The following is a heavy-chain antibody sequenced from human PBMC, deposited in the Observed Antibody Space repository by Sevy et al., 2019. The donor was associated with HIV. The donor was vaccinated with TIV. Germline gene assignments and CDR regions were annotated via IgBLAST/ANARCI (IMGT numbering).Heavy chain of an antibody. CDR3: ARGPPGGGVATTFPRPYYYYYGMDV. V-gene: IGHV4-34*01. CDR2: INHSGST. Sequence: SETLSLTCAVYGGSFSGYYWSWIRQPPGKGLEWIGEINHSGSTNYNPSLKSRVTISVDTSKNQFSLKLSSVTAADTAVYYCARGPPGGGVATTFPRPYYYYYGMDVWGQGTTVTVSS. CDR1: GGSFSGYY. J-gene: IGHJ6*02. D-gene: IGHD5-12*01.